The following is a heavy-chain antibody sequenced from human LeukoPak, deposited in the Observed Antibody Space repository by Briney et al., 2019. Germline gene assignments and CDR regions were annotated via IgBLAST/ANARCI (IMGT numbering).Heavy chain of an antibody. J-gene: IGHJ4*02. V-gene: IGHV1-2*02. CDR2: INPNSGGT. CDR1: GYTFTDYY. D-gene: IGHD3-22*01. Sequence: ASVKVSCQAPGYTFTDYYMHWVRQAPGQGLEWMGWINPNSGGTNYAQKFQGRVTMTRDTSISTAYMELSRLRSDATAVYYCARVYLGVYYYGSSGYSHLDYWGQGTLVTVSS. CDR3: ARVYLGVYYYGSSGYSHLDY.